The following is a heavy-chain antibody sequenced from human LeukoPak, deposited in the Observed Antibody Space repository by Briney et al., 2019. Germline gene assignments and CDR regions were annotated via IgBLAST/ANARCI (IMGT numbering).Heavy chain of an antibody. CDR3: AKHIQYGTAAARGDFDY. D-gene: IGHD2-2*01. Sequence: GGSLLLSCAASGFTFDDYGMSWVRQAPGKGLEWVSGINWNGGSTGYADSVKGRFTISRDNAKNTLYLQMNSLRAEDTALYYCAKHIQYGTAAARGDFDYWGQGTLVTVSS. CDR1: GFTFDDYG. V-gene: IGHV3-20*04. CDR2: INWNGGST. J-gene: IGHJ4*02.